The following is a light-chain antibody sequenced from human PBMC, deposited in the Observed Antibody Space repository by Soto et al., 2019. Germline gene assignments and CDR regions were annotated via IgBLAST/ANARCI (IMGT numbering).Light chain of an antibody. J-gene: IGLJ1*01. Sequence: QSALTQPASVSGSPGQSITISCSGTSSDVGSYDRAAWYQQFPGKTPKLMIYEVSNRPSGVSSRFSGSKSGNTASLTISGLQAEDEADYYCISYTGSSTSYVFGSGTKVTVL. CDR1: SSDVGSYDR. V-gene: IGLV2-14*01. CDR2: EVS. CDR3: ISYTGSSTSYV.